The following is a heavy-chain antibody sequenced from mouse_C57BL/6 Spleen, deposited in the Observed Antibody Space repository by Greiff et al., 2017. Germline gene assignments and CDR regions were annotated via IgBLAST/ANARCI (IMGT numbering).Heavy chain of an antibody. D-gene: IGHD1-1*02. V-gene: IGHV3-8*01. CDR1: GYSITSDY. CDR3: AREGIWYYFDD. Sequence: EVKLQESGPGLAKPSQTLSLTCSVTGYSITSDYWNWIRKFPGNKLEYMGYISYSGSTYYYPSLKSRISITRDTSKNQYYMQLNAVTAEDTATCYCAREGIWYYFDDWGKGTTLTVSS. CDR2: ISYSGST. J-gene: IGHJ2*01.